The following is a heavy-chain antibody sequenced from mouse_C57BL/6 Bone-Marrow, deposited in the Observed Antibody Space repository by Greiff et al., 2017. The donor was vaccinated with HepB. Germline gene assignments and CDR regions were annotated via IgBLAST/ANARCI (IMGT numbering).Heavy chain of an antibody. J-gene: IGHJ1*03. Sequence: QVQLQQSGPELARPWASVKISCQAFYTFSRRVHFAIWDTNYWMQWVKQRPGQGLEWIGAIYPGNGDTSYNQKFKGKATLTADKSSSTAYMQLSSLTSEDSAVYYCACFGYYVWYFDVWGTGTTVTVSS. D-gene: IGHD2-3*01. CDR1: YTFSRRVH. V-gene: IGHV1-87*01. CDR2: GQGLEWIG. CDR3: SEDSAVYYCACFGYYVWYFDV.